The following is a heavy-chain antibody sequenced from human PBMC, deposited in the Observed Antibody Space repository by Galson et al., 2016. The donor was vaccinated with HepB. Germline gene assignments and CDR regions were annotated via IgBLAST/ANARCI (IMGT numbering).Heavy chain of an antibody. CDR2: ITDTGINS. Sequence: SLRLSCAASGFTLSSCRCAMSWARQAPGKGLEWVAGITDTGINSYYADSVKGRFTISRDTSKNTLYLQMDGLRAEDTAVYYCAKYGWGTYVPLKFWGQGTLVTVSS. V-gene: IGHV3-23*01. CDR1: GFTLSSCRCA. CDR3: AKYGWGTYVPLKF. J-gene: IGHJ4*02. D-gene: IGHD3-10*01.